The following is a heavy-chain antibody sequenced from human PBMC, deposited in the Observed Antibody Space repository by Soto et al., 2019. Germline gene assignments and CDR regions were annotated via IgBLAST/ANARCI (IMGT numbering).Heavy chain of an antibody. CDR3: ARNRNPSSKTHGMDV. V-gene: IGHV3-21*01. CDR1: RLSFSTYS. J-gene: IGHJ6*02. CDR2: ISSGSHYI. Sequence: EVQLVESGGGLVEPGGSLRLSCAPSRLSFSTYSMNWVRQAPGKGLEWVASISSGSHYIYYADSVKDRFTISRDNARDSLYLQMNSLRADDSAVYYCARNRNPSSKTHGMDVWGQGTTVTVSS.